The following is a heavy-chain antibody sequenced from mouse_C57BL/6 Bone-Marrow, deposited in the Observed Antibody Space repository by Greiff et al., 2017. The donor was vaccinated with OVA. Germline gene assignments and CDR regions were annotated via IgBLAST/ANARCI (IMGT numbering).Heavy chain of an antibody. CDR3: AREENLSPWFAY. V-gene: IGHV3-6*01. J-gene: IGHJ3*01. Sequence: EVQLVESGPGLVKPSQSLSLTCSVTGYSITSGYYWNWIRQFPGNKLEWMGYISYDGSNNYNPSLKNRISITRDTSKNQFFLKLNSVTTEDTATYYCAREENLSPWFAYWGQGTLVTVSA. D-gene: IGHD1-1*01. CDR2: ISYDGSN. CDR1: GYSITSGYY.